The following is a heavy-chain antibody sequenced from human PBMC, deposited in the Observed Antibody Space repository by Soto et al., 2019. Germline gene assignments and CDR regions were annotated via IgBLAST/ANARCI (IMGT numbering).Heavy chain of an antibody. CDR3: ARQPAGGGYSYGFFDY. D-gene: IGHD5-18*01. Sequence: SETLSLTCTVSGGSISSSSYYWGWIRQPPGKGLEWIGSIYYSGSTYYNPSLKSRVTISVDTSKNQFSLKLSSVTAADTAVYYCARQPAGGGYSYGFFDYWGQGTLLTV. V-gene: IGHV4-39*01. CDR2: IYYSGST. CDR1: GGSISSSSYY. J-gene: IGHJ4*02.